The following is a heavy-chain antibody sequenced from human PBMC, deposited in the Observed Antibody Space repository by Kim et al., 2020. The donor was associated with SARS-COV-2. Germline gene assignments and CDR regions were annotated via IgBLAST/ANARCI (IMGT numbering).Heavy chain of an antibody. V-gene: IGHV3-48*02. CDR2: ITKSSTTI. CDR3: VRDCMGGAFDM. D-gene: IGHD2-8*01. Sequence: GGSLRLSCATSGFTFSAYDMNWVRQAPGKGLEWLSFITKSSTTIYYADSVEGRFTISRDNAKNSLFLQMNSLRDEDTALSYCVRDCMGGAFDMWGQVT. CDR1: GFTFSAYD. J-gene: IGHJ3*02.